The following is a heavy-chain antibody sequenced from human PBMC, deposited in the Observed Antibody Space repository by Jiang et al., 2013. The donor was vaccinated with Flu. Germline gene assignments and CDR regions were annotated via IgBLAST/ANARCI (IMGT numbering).Heavy chain of an antibody. CDR1: GFIVSSNY. Sequence: VQLLESGGGLIRPGGSLRLSCAASGFIVSSNYMSWVRQAPGKGLEWVSFIYTGGSTYYADSAKGRFTISRDNSKNTLYLQMNSLRAEDTAVYYCARDSSSSGVDYWGQGTLVTVSS. J-gene: IGHJ4*02. CDR3: ARDSSSSGVDY. CDR2: IYTGGST. V-gene: IGHV3-53*01. D-gene: IGHD6-6*01.